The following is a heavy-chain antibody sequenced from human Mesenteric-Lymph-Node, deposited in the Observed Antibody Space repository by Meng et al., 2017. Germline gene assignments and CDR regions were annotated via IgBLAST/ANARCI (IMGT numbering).Heavy chain of an antibody. D-gene: IGHD3-22*01. CDR2: ISGHNGNT. Sequence: QVQLVQSGAEVKKLGASVKVSCKASDYIFTSYGLSWVRQAPGQGLEWMGWISGHNGNTKYAQQFQGRVTMTTDTSTSTAYMELRSLRADDTAVYYCARVTMIGYFDYWGQVTLVTVSS. J-gene: IGHJ4*01. V-gene: IGHV1-18*01. CDR3: ARVTMIGYFDY. CDR1: DYIFTSYG.